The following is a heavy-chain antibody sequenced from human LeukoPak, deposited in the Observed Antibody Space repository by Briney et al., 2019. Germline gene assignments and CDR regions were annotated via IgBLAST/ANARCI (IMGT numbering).Heavy chain of an antibody. J-gene: IGHJ4*02. V-gene: IGHV1-2*02. Sequence: ASVKVSCKASGYTFTGYYMHWVRQAPGQGLEWMGWINPNSGGTNYAQKIQGRVTMSRDTSISTAYMELSSLRSDDTAVYYCARLSTTSEASYWGQGTLVTVSS. CDR3: ARLSTTSEASY. CDR1: GYTFTGYY. CDR2: INPNSGGT. D-gene: IGHD1-26*01.